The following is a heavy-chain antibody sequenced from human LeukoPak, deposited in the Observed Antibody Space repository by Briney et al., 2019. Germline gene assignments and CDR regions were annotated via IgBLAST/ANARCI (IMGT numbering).Heavy chain of an antibody. V-gene: IGHV3-30*02. CDR3: AKEGSIAVAAES. J-gene: IGHJ4*02. D-gene: IGHD6-19*01. CDR2: IRYDGSNN. Sequence: PGGSLRLSCAASGFTFSRSGMHWVRQAPGKGLEWVAFIRYDGSNNYYTDSVKGRFAISRENSKNTLYLQMNSLRVGDTAVYYCAKEGSIAVAAESWGQGTLVTVSS. CDR1: GFTFSRSG.